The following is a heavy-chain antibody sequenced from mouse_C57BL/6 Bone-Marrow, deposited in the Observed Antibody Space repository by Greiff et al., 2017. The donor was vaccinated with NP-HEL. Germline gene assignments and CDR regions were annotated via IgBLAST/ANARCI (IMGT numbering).Heavy chain of an antibody. J-gene: IGHJ3*01. CDR1: GYAFSSSW. V-gene: IGHV1-82*01. Sequence: QVQLKESGPELVKPGASVKISCKASGYAFSSSWMNWVKQRPGKGLEWIGRIYPGDGDTNYNGKFKGKATLTADKSSSTAYMQLSSLTSEDSAVYFCAENGRGCAYWGQGTLVTVSA. D-gene: IGHD1-1*01. CDR2: IYPGDGDT. CDR3: AENGRGCAY.